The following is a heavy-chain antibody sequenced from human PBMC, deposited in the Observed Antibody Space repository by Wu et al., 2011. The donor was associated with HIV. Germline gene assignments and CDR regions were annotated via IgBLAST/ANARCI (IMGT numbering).Heavy chain of an antibody. J-gene: IGHJ6*03. CDR1: GYTFTAYY. D-gene: IGHD6-6*01. CDR3: ARDPYSSSFYYYYFMTS. V-gene: IGHV1-2*02. Sequence: QVQLVQSGAEVKKPGASVKVSCKASGYTFTAYYMHWLRQAPGQGLEWMGWINPHSGGTNFAQKFQGRVTMTRDTSITTAYMELSRLRSDDTAVYYCARDPYSSSFYYYYFMTSGAKGPQSPSP. CDR2: INPHSGGT.